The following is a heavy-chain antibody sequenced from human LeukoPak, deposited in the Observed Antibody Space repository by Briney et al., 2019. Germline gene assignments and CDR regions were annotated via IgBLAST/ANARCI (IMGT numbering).Heavy chain of an antibody. CDR1: GYTFTGYY. CDR2: FNPNSGGT. D-gene: IGHD1-26*01. J-gene: IGHJ4*02. CDR3: ASIQDPYSGSYRNEFDY. Sequence: ASVKVSCKASGYTFTGYYMHWVLQAPGQGLEWMGWFNPNSGGTNYAQKFQGRVTMTRDTSISTAYMELSRLRSDDTAVYYCASIQDPYSGSYRNEFDYWGQGTLVTVSS. V-gene: IGHV1-2*02.